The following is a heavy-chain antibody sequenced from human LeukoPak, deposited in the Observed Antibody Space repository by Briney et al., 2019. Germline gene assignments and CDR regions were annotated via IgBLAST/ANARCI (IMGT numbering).Heavy chain of an antibody. D-gene: IGHD3-10*01. CDR3: ARFAAGGSYYYYMDV. J-gene: IGHJ6*03. CDR2: VQKDGSYE. Sequence: QPGGSLRLSCAASGFSLSNFGMHWVRQAPGKGLEWVAFVQKDGSYEKYGDSVKGRFTISRDNSKNTLYLQMNSLRADDTAVYYCARFAAGGSYYYYMDVWGKGTTVTVSS. V-gene: IGHV3-30*02. CDR1: GFSLSNFG.